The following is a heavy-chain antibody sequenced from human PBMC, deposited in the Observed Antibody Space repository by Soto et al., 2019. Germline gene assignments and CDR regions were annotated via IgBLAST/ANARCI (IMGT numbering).Heavy chain of an antibody. CDR3: AAGARWEQGY. V-gene: IGHV3-7*05. CDR2: INQDGGVK. J-gene: IGHJ4*02. D-gene: IGHD1-26*01. Sequence: EVQLVESGGGLVQPGGSLRLSCSASGFTLSNYFMAWVRQAPGKGLEWVANINQDGGVKHYVDSVRGRFTTSRDNAKNSLHLEMNSLRVEDTAVYFCAAGARWEQGYWGQGTLVTVSS. CDR1: GFTLSNYF.